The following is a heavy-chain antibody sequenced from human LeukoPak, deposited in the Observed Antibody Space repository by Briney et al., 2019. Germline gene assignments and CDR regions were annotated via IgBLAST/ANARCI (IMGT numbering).Heavy chain of an antibody. CDR2: INPSSGGT. J-gene: IGHJ4*02. CDR1: GYTFTGYH. D-gene: IGHD4-23*01. V-gene: IGHV1-2*02. CDR3: ARVLTPPVATSTFAT. Sequence: ASVKVSCKASGYTFTGYHMYWVRQAPGQALEWMGWINPSSGGTRYAQKFQGRVTVTRYASMSTAYMELSMLTSEDAAGYYCARVLTPPVATSTFATGGQGPLVTVSS.